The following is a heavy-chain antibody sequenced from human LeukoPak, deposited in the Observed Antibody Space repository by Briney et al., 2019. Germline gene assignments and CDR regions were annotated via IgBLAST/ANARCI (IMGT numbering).Heavy chain of an antibody. CDR2: INHSGST. J-gene: IGHJ4*02. CDR3: ARGGGSYYEDY. V-gene: IGHV4-34*01. D-gene: IGHD1-26*01. Sequence: SETLSLTCAVYGGSFSGYYWSWIRQPPGKGLEWIGEINHSGSTNYNPSLKSRVTISVDTSKNQSSLKLSSVTAADTAVYYCARGGGSYYEDYWGQGTLVTVSS. CDR1: GGSFSGYY.